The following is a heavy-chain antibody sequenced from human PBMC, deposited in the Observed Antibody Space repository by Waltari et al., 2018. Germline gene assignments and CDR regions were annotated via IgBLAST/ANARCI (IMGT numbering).Heavy chain of an antibody. D-gene: IGHD2-15*01. V-gene: IGHV4-4*02. J-gene: IGHJ4*02. Sequence: QLRLQESGPGLVKPSGTLSLTCAVSGDYMSTTDDWSWVRQPPGKGLEWIGKVRGDGKANYSPSSASRLTISRERSNEQFSLKVTSATAADTAVYYCARDRGRGLYLDSWGPGTLVTVSP. CDR2: VRGDGKA. CDR3: ARDRGRGLYLDS. CDR1: GDYMSTTDD.